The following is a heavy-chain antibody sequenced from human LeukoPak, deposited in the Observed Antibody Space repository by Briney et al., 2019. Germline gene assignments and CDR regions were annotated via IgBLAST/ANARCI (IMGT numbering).Heavy chain of an antibody. V-gene: IGHV1-69*05. Sequence: ASVKVFCKASGGTFSSYASSWVRQAPGQGLEWMGGIIPIFGTANYEQKSQGRVTITTDESTSTAYMELSSLRSEDTAVYYCAREWTRDGYNFGELDYWGQGTLVTVSS. J-gene: IGHJ4*02. CDR1: GGTFSSYA. D-gene: IGHD5-24*01. CDR2: IIPIFGTA. CDR3: AREWTRDGYNFGELDY.